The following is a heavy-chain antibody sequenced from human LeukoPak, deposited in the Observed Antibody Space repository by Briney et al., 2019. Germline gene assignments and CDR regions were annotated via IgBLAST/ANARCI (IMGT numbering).Heavy chain of an antibody. CDR3: AISTDFWSGYYGMDV. CDR2: IYYSGST. Sequence: SETLSLTCTVSGGSISSGDYSWSWIRQPPGKGLEWIGYIYYSGSTYYNPSLKSRVTISVDTSKNQFSLKLSSVTAADTAVYYCAISTDFWSGYYGMDVWGQGTTVTVSS. D-gene: IGHD3-3*01. J-gene: IGHJ6*02. CDR1: GGSISSGDYS. V-gene: IGHV4-30-4*01.